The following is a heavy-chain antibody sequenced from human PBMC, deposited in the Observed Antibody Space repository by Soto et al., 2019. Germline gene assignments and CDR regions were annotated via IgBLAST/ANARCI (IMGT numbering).Heavy chain of an antibody. D-gene: IGHD2-21*01. V-gene: IGHV5-51*01. J-gene: IGHJ6*02. CDR3: ARQGPPSSGSGYSYEMEV. CDR2: IFPGDSDT. Sequence: PGESLKISCKASWFSLNTYWIAWVRQVPGKGLEWMGAIFPGDSDTKYSPSFEGQVTISADRSTSTAYVQWDSLRASDSARYYCARQGPPSSGSGYSYEMEVWGPGTTVTVSS. CDR1: WFSLNTYW.